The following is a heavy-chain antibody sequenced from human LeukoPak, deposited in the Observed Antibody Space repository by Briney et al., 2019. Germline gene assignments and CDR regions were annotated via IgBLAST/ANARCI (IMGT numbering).Heavy chain of an antibody. V-gene: IGHV3-23*01. CDR3: AREGYYGSGSPPSLYFDY. CDR2: TSDRGDYT. CDR1: GFTFTSYS. Sequence: GGSLRLSCAASGFTFTSYSMSWVRQAPGKGLEWVSGTSDRGDYTYYADSVKGRFTISRDNSRSTLYLQMNSLRPEDTAIYYCAREGYYGSGSPPSLYFDYWGQGTLVTVSS. D-gene: IGHD3-10*01. J-gene: IGHJ4*02.